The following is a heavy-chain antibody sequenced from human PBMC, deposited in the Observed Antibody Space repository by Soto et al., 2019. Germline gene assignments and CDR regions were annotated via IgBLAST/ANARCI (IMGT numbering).Heavy chain of an antibody. CDR1: GFTFSSYG. D-gene: IGHD1-26*01. CDR2: IWYDGSNK. V-gene: IGHV3-33*01. J-gene: IGHJ4*02. Sequence: QVQLVESGGGVVQPGRSLRLSCAASGFTFSSYGMHWVRQAPGKGLEWVAVIWYDGSNKYYADSVKGRFTISRDNSKNTLYLQMNSLRAEDTAVYYCARAFDESYNSAWYFDYWGQGTLVTVSS. CDR3: ARAFDESYNSAWYFDY.